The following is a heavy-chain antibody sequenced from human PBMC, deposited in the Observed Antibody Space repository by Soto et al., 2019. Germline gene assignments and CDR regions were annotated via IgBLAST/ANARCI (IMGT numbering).Heavy chain of an antibody. J-gene: IGHJ4*02. CDR2: IYSGGTT. Sequence: EVQLVESGGGLVQPGGSLRLSCAASGFTVSSNYMSWVRQAPGKGLEWGSVIYSGGTTYYADSVKGRFTISRENSKNTLYLQMNSLRAEDTAVYYCEREDRTPIRYSDYECDWGQGTLVTVSS. D-gene: IGHD5-12*01. V-gene: IGHV3-66*01. CDR3: EREDRTPIRYSDYECD. CDR1: GFTVSSNY.